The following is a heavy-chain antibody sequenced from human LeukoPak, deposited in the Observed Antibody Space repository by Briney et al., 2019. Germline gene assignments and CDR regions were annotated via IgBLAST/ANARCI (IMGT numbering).Heavy chain of an antibody. CDR3: ARDRLELLLPRYYYYGMDV. CDR1: GGSISSYY. V-gene: IGHV4-59*01. D-gene: IGHD2-15*01. J-gene: IGHJ6*02. Sequence: PSETLSLTCTVSGGSISSYYWSWIRQPPGKGLEWIGYIYYSGSTNYNPSLKSRVTISVDTSKNQFSLKLSSVTAADTAVYYCARDRLELLLPRYYYYGMDVWGQGTTVTVSS. CDR2: IYYSGST.